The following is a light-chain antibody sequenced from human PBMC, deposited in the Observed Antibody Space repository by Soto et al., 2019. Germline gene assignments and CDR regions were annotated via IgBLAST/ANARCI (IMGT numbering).Light chain of an antibody. V-gene: IGLV1-44*01. CDR2: SNN. J-gene: IGLJ1*01. CDR3: AAWDDSLNGSYV. CDR1: SSNIGSNT. Sequence: QSVLTHTPSSSGTPGQRVTISCSGSSSNIGSNTVNWYQQLPGTAPKLLIYSNNQRPSGVPDRFSGSKSGTSASLAISGLQSEDEADYYCAAWDDSLNGSYVFGTGTKVTVL.